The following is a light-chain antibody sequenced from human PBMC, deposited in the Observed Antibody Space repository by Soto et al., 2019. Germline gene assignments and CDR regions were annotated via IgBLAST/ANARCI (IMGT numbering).Light chain of an antibody. CDR2: GVS. V-gene: IGKV1D-12*01. J-gene: IGKJ3*01. Sequence: IQMTQSPSSVSASVGDTVTITCRANQDLGQWLAWYQQKPGKAPKLLIYGVSSLERGVPSRFSGSRSGTDFTLTISSLQPEDVATYYCHQAHTFPHTFGPGTRV. CDR1: QDLGQW. CDR3: HQAHTFPHT.